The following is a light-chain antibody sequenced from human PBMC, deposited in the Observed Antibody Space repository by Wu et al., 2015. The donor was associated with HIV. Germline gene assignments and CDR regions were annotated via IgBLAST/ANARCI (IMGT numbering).Light chain of an antibody. J-gene: IGKJ1*01. CDR2: GAS. CDR3: QQYTGT. V-gene: IGKV3-15*01. Sequence: EIVMTQSPATLSVSPGERATLSCRASQNVSSSLVWYQQRLGQAPRLLIYGASIRATGIPDRFSGSGSGTEFTLTINNMQSEDFAVYYCQQYTGTFGQGTKVEI. CDR1: QNVSSS.